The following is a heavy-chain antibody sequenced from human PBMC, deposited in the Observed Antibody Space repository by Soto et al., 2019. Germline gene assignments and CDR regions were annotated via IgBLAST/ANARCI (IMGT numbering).Heavy chain of an antibody. D-gene: IGHD3-22*01. CDR3: AKDYYSDSNGSHFDE. CDR1: GFTFSSYA. Sequence: GGSLRLSCAASGFTFSSYAMSWVRQAPGKGLEWVSGISWNSGIIGYADSVKGRFTISRDNAENSLYLHMNSLRVEDTALYYCAKDYYSDSNGSHFDEWGQGTQVTVSS. V-gene: IGHV3-9*01. J-gene: IGHJ4*02. CDR2: ISWNSGII.